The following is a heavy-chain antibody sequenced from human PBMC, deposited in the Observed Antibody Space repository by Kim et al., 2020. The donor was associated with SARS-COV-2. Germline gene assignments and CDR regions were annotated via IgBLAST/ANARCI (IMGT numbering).Heavy chain of an antibody. Sequence: SVKGRFTISRDKSKNTLYLQMNSLRAEDTAVYYCAKDPTIFGVVPTPLDYWGQGTLVTVSS. D-gene: IGHD3-3*01. V-gene: IGHV3-23*01. J-gene: IGHJ4*02. CDR3: AKDPTIFGVVPTPLDY.